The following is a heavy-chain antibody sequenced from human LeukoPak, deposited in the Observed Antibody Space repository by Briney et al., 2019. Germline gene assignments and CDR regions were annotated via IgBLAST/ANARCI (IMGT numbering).Heavy chain of an antibody. J-gene: IGHJ6*02. CDR1: GGSLSSGGYS. CDR2: IYHSGST. D-gene: IGHD3-9*01. CDR3: ASVNYDILTGYSYGMDV. Sequence: SQTLSLTCAVSGGSLSSGGYSWSWIRQPPGKGLEWIGYIYHSGSTYYNPSLKSRVTISVDRSKNQFSLKLSSVTAADTAVYYCASVNYDILTGYSYGMDVWGQGTTVTVSS. V-gene: IGHV4-30-2*01.